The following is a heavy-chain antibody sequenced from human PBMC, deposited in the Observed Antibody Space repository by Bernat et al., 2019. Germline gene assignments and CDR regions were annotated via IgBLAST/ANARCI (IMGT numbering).Heavy chain of an antibody. CDR2: ISSSSSTI. J-gene: IGHJ5*02. Sequence: EVQLVESGGGSVQPGGSLRLSCAASGFTFSSYSMNWVRQAPGKGLEWVSYISSSSSTIYYADSVKGRFTISRDNAKNSLYLQMNSLRAEDTAVYYCARTPIAVAGYYNWFDPWGQGTLVTVSS. CDR3: ARTPIAVAGYYNWFDP. D-gene: IGHD6-19*01. CDR1: GFTFSSYS. V-gene: IGHV3-48*01.